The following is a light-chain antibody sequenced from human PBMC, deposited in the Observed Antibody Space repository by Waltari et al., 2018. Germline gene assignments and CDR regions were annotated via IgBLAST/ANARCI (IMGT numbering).Light chain of an antibody. CDR1: QYISTY. Sequence: DFQMTQSPPSLSASVGDRVTITCRASQYISTYIKLYQQKRGKGPKLLIYAASTLQSGVQSRFGGSGSGTDLPFTISRLQLEDFATYYCQQSYDTPRTFGQGTKVEVK. J-gene: IGKJ1*01. CDR3: QQSYDTPRT. V-gene: IGKV1-39*01. CDR2: AAS.